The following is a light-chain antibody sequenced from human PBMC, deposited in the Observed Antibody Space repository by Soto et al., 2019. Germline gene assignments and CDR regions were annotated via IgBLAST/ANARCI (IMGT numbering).Light chain of an antibody. J-gene: IGKJ2*01. CDR3: QQYNSDPYT. Sequence: IQMPQSPSPLSASVGDRVPITCRASPGISSWLAWYQQKPGKAPKLLLSDASSLESGVPSRFSGSGSGTEFTRTSRSRQPDDFAAYYCQQYNSDPYTCGQGTKLEIK. CDR2: DAS. CDR1: PGISSW. V-gene: IGKV1-5*01.